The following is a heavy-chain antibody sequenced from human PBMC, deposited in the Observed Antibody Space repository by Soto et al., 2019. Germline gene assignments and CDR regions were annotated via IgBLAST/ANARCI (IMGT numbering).Heavy chain of an antibody. CDR2: ISYDGSNK. V-gene: IGHV3-30*03. D-gene: IGHD3-3*01. J-gene: IGHJ6*02. CDR1: GFTFSSYG. CDR3: ARGSLLRFLEKDYYYYGMDV. Sequence: QVQLVESGGGVVQPGRSLRLSCAASGFTFSSYGMHWVRQAPGKGLEWVAVISYDGSNKYYADSVKGRFTISRDNSKNTLYLQMNSLRAEDTAVYYCARGSLLRFLEKDYYYYGMDVWGQGTTVTVSS.